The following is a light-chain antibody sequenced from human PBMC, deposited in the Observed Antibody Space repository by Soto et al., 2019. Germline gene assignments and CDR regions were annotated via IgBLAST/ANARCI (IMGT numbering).Light chain of an antibody. CDR1: QSISNW. V-gene: IGKV1-5*01. Sequence: DIRMTQSPSTLSASVGDTVTISCRASQSISNWVARYQQKPGRAPKLLIYDSSNLEAGVPPRFSGTGSGTQYTLIISGLQPDDSATYYCQQYNSDPFTFGQGTKLQI. CDR2: DSS. CDR3: QQYNSDPFT. J-gene: IGKJ2*01.